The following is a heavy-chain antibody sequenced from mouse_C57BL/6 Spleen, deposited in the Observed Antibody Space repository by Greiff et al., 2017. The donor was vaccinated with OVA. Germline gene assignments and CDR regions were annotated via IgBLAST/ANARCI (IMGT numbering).Heavy chain of an antibody. D-gene: IGHD1-2*01. CDR3: ARSITGAMDY. Sequence: QVQLQQPGAELVKPGASVKLSCKASGYTFTSYWMHWAKQRPGRGLEWMGRIDPNSGGTKYNEKFKSKATLTVDKPSSTAYMQLSSLTSEDTAVYYCARSITGAMDYRGQGTSVTVYS. CDR1: GYTFTSYW. J-gene: IGHJ4*01. CDR2: IDPNSGGT. V-gene: IGHV1-72*01.